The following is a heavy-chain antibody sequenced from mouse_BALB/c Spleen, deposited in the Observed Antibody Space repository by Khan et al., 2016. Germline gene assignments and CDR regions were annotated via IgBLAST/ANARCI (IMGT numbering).Heavy chain of an antibody. CDR3: ARYDGNYYAMDY. V-gene: IGHV1-54*01. CDR2: INPGSGGT. CDR1: GYAFTNYL. J-gene: IGHJ4*01. D-gene: IGHD2-3*01. Sequence: QVQLKQSGAELVRPGTSVKVSCKASGYAFTNYLIEWVKQRPGQGLEWIGVINPGSGGTNYNEKFKGKATLTADKSSSTAYMQLSSLTSDDSAVYFCARYDGNYYAMDYWGQRTSVTVSS.